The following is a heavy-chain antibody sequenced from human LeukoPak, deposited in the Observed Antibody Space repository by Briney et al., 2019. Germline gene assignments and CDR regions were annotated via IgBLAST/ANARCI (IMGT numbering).Heavy chain of an antibody. CDR1: GGSFSGYY. D-gene: IGHD2-2*01. CDR2: INHSGST. CDR3: ARGVRYCSSTSCEDLNWFDP. J-gene: IGHJ5*02. V-gene: IGHV4-34*01. Sequence: SETQSLTCAVYGGSFSGYYWSWIRQPPGKGLEWIGEINHSGSTNYNPSLKSRVTISVDTSKNQFSLKLSSVTAADTAVYYCARGVRYCSSTSCEDLNWFDPWGQGTLVTVSS.